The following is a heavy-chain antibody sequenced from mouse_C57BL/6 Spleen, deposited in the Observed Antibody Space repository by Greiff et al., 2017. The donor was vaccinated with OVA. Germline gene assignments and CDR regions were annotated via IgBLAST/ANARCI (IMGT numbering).Heavy chain of an antibody. CDR3: ARGLYYDYDGYAMDY. J-gene: IGHJ4*01. V-gene: IGHV5-4*01. CDR2: ISDGGSYT. D-gene: IGHD2-4*01. Sequence: EVQLVESGGGLVKPGGSLKLSCAASGFTFSSYAMSWVRQTPEKRLEWVATISDGGSYTYYPDNVKGRFTISRDNAKNNLYLQMSHLKSEDTTMYYFARGLYYDYDGYAMDYWGQGTSVTVSS. CDR1: GFTFSSYA.